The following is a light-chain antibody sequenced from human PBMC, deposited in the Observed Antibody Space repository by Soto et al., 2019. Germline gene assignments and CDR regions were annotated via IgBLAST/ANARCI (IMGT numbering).Light chain of an antibody. Sequence: EIVLTQSPVTLSLSPGERATLSCRASQTVIHNHLAWHQQKPGQTPRLLVYGASSRATGIPDRFSGSGSGTDFTLTISRLEPEDFAVYYCQQHGTSPITFGQGTRLEI. CDR3: QQHGTSPIT. CDR1: QTVIHNH. CDR2: GAS. V-gene: IGKV3-20*01. J-gene: IGKJ5*01.